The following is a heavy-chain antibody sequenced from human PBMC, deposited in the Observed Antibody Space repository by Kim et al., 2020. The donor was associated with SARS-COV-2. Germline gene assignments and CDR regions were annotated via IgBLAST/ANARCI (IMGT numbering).Heavy chain of an antibody. Sequence: SVQGRFTISRDNSKNTLYLQMNSLRAEDTAVYYCARDRKSIAAADPIIDYWGQGTLVTVSS. V-gene: IGHV3-30*01. J-gene: IGHJ4*02. D-gene: IGHD6-13*01. CDR3: ARDRKSIAAADPIIDY.